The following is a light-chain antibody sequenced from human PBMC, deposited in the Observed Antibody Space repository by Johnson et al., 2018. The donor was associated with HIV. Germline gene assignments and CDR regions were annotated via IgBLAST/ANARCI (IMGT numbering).Light chain of an antibody. V-gene: IGLV1-51*02. CDR3: GTCDSSLGAWV. CDR1: SSNIGKNY. CDR2: ENK. Sequence: QSVLTQPPSVSAAPGQMVSISCSGSSSNIGKNYVSWYQQFPGTAPKLLIHENKKRPSGIPARFSGSKSGTSATLDTTGLKPGDEAAYSCGTCDSSLGAWVFGTGTKVTVL. J-gene: IGLJ1*01.